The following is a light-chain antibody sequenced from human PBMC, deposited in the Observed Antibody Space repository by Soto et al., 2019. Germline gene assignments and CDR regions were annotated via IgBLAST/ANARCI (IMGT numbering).Light chain of an antibody. CDR3: QQAYSFPIT. J-gene: IGKJ5*01. CDR1: QDIAAY. CDR2: AAS. Sequence: DIQVTQSPSSVSASVGDRVTITCRASQDIAAYLAWYQHKPGRAPELLIHAASSLQSGVPSRFSGSGSGTDFTLTINSLQPEDFATYYCQQAYSFPITFGQRRLLE. V-gene: IGKV1D-12*01.